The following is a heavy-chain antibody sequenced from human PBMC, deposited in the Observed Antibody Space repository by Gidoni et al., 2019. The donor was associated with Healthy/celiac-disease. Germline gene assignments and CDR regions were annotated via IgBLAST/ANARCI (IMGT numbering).Heavy chain of an antibody. CDR2: ISSRSSYI. CDR3: ARDDAYGSGSYPPLDY. J-gene: IGHJ4*02. Sequence: EVQLVESGGGLVKPGGSLILSCAASGFTFSSYSLTWVRQAPGKGLEWVSSISSRSSYIYYADSVKGRFTISRDNAKNSLYLQMNSLRAEDTAVYYCARDDAYGSGSYPPLDYWGQGTLVTVSS. D-gene: IGHD3-10*01. V-gene: IGHV3-21*01. CDR1: GFTFSSYS.